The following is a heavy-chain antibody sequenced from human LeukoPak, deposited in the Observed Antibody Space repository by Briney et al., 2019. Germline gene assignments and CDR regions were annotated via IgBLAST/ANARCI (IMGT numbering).Heavy chain of an antibody. V-gene: IGHV3-11*04. J-gene: IGHJ4*02. CDR1: GFTFSDYY. Sequence: GGSLRLSCAASGFTFSDYYMSWIRQAPGKGLEWVSYISSSGSTIYYADSVKGRFTISRDNAKNSLYLQMNSLRAEDTAVYYCAGSNTSTAIDHWGQGTLVTVSS. CDR3: AGSNTSTAIDH. CDR2: ISSSGSTI. D-gene: IGHD2-2*01.